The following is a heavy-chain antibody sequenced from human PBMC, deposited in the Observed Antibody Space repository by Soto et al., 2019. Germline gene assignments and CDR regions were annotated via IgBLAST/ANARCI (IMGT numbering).Heavy chain of an antibody. CDR3: ARDLGGY. Sequence: QVQLVQSGAEVKKPGSSVKVSCKASGGTLRSYTISWVRQAPGQGLEWMGRIIPILGIANYAQKFQGRVTITADKSTSTAYMELSSLRSEDTAVYYCARDLGGYWGQGTLVTVSS. V-gene: IGHV1-69*08. CDR1: GGTLRSYT. D-gene: IGHD3-10*01. J-gene: IGHJ4*02. CDR2: IIPILGIA.